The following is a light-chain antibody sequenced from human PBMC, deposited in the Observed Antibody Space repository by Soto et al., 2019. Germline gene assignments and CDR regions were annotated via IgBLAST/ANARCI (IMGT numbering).Light chain of an antibody. V-gene: IGKV1-5*01. J-gene: IGKJ5*01. CDR2: DAS. CDR3: QQFGDLTFI. Sequence: DIQMTQSPSTLSASVGDRFTITCVASQSISSWLAWYQQKPGQAPKLLIYDASGLEVGVPSRFSGSGSGTHFTLTISGLQPEDIATYYCQQFGDLTFIFGQGTRLEI. CDR1: QSISSW.